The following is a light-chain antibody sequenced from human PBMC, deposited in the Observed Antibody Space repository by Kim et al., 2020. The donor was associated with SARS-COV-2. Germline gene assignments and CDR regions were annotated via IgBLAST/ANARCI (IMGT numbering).Light chain of an antibody. CDR3: QKYSNWTLK. V-gene: IGKV3-15*01. J-gene: IGKJ4*02. CDR1: QSVSSN. Sequence: EIVMTQSPATLSVSPGERATLSCRASQSVSSNLAWYQQKPGQAPRLLIYGASTRATGIPGRFSGSGSGTEFTLTISILQSEDFAVYYCQKYSNWTLKFGGGTKVDIK. CDR2: GAS.